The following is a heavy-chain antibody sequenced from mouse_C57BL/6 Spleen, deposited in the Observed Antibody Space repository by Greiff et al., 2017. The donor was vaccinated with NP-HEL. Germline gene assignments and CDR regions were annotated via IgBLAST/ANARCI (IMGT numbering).Heavy chain of an antibody. J-gene: IGHJ2*01. V-gene: IGHV5-6*01. Sequence: EVKLVESGGDLVKPGGSLKLSCAASGFTFSSYGMSWVRQTPDKRLEWVATISSGGSYTYYPARVKGRFTISRDHAKNTLYLQMSSLKSEDTAMYYCARPSADYYGSSYFDYWGQGTTLTVSS. CDR2: ISSGGSYT. CDR1: GFTFSSYG. D-gene: IGHD1-1*01. CDR3: ARPSADYYGSSYFDY.